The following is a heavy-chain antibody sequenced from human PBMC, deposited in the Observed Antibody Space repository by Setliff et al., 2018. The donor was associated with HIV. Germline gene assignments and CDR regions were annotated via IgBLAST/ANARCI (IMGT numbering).Heavy chain of an antibody. CDR1: GFTFSSYW. V-gene: IGHV3-74*01. Sequence: GGSLRLSCAASGFTFSSYWMHWVRQAPGKGLVWVSRINSDGSSTSYADSVKGRFTISRDNSKNTLYLQMNSLRVEDTAVYHCARSPQGGYFDYWGQGTLVTVSS. J-gene: IGHJ4*03. CDR2: INSDGSST. CDR3: ARSPQGGYFDY.